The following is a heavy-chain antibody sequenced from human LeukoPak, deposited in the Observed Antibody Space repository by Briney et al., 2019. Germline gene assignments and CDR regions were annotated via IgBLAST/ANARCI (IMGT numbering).Heavy chain of an antibody. CDR1: GFTFSNYG. CDR2: IWYDGTNT. Sequence: GGSLRLSCAASGFTFSNYGMHWVRQAPGKGLEWVAVIWYDGTNTYYADSVKGRFTISRDNAKNSLYLQMNSLRDDDTAVYYCARERFGDFDYGGQGTLVTVSS. J-gene: IGHJ4*02. V-gene: IGHV3-33*01. D-gene: IGHD3-10*01. CDR3: ARERFGDFDY.